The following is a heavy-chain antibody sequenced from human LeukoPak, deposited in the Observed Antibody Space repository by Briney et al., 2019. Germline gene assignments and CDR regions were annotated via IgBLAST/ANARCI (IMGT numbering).Heavy chain of an antibody. CDR2: IYYSGST. Sequence: PSETLSLTCTVSGGSISSSSYYWGWIRQPPGKGLEWIGSIYYSGSTYYNPSLKSRVTISVDTSKNQFSLKLSSVTAADTAVYYCARDNFSSYYYYMDVWGKGTTVTVSS. V-gene: IGHV4-39*07. CDR1: GGSISSSSYY. D-gene: IGHD1-20*01. J-gene: IGHJ6*03. CDR3: ARDNFSSYYYYMDV.